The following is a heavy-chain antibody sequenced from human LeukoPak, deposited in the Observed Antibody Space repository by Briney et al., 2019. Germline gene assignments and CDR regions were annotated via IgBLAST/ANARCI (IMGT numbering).Heavy chain of an antibody. J-gene: IGHJ3*02. CDR2: IWYDGSNL. CDR3: ARDKNYYGSGSPSLDAFDI. Sequence: GGSLRLSCAASGFPFSSYGMHWVRQAPGKGLEWVALIWYDGSNLYYADSVKGRFTISKDSSKNTLYLHMNSLRAEDTAVYYCARDKNYYGSGSPSLDAFDIWGQGTMVTVFS. CDR1: GFPFSSYG. V-gene: IGHV3-33*01. D-gene: IGHD3-10*01.